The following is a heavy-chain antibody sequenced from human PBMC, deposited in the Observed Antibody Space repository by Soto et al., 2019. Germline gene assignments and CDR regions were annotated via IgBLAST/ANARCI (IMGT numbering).Heavy chain of an antibody. CDR3: ARGGLGWLQFGTFDY. D-gene: IGHD5-12*01. CDR1: GGSFSAYY. J-gene: IGHJ4*02. CDR2: INHSGST. V-gene: IGHV4-34*01. Sequence: SETLSLTCAVYGGSFSAYYWSWFRQPPGKGLEWIGEINHSGSTNYNPSLKSRVTISVDTSKNQFSLKLSSVTAADTAVYYCARGGLGWLQFGTFDYWGQGTLVTVSS.